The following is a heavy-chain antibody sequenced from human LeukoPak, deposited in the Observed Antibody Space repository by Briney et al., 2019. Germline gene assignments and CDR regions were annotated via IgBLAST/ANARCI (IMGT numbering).Heavy chain of an antibody. Sequence: SETLSLTCTVSGGSISSSSYYWGWIRQPPGKGQEWIGSIYYSGSTYYNPSLKSRVTISVDTSKNQFSLKLSSVTAADTAVYYCARLRYCSSTSCSPFDPWGQGTLVTVSS. J-gene: IGHJ5*02. CDR1: GGSISSSSYY. V-gene: IGHV4-39*01. CDR3: ARLRYCSSTSCSPFDP. CDR2: IYYSGST. D-gene: IGHD2-2*01.